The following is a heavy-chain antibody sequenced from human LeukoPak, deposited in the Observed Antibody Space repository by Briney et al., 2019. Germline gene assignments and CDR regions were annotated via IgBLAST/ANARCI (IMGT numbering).Heavy chain of an antibody. CDR2: ISTSGNTI. D-gene: IGHD5-18*01. Sequence: QPGGSLRLSCAASGFTFSGYEMNWVRQAPGKGLEWVSCISTSGNTIYYADSLKGRFTVSRDNARNSLYLQVNSLRAEDTAIYYCARDGPGYSFDYWGQGTLVTVSS. CDR1: GFTFSGYE. V-gene: IGHV3-48*03. J-gene: IGHJ4*02. CDR3: ARDGPGYSFDY.